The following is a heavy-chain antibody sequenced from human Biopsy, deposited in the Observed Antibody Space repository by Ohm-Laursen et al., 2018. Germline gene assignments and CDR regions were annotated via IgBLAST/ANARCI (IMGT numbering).Heavy chain of an antibody. CDR3: ARGMRSSGWPYFDS. J-gene: IGHJ4*02. CDR1: GDSVSSGSFY. D-gene: IGHD6-25*01. V-gene: IGHV4-61*01. Sequence: SETLSLTCTVSGDSVSSGSFYWTWIRQPPGQGLEYIGYIYDRGSTANYNPSLESRVTMSADMPKNQFSLKLSSVTAADTAIYYCARGMRSSGWPYFDSWGQGTLATVSS. CDR2: IYDRGSTA.